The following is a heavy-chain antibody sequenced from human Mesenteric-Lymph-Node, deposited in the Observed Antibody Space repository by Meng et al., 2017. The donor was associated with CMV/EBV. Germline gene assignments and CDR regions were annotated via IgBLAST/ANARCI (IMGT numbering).Heavy chain of an antibody. J-gene: IGHJ3*02. Sequence: GESLKISCAASGFTFSSYAMHWVRQAPGKGLEWVAVISYDGSNKYYADSVKGRFTISRDNSKNTLYLQMNSLRAEDTAVYYCAREPHYCSSTSCYGMDAFDTWGQGTMVTVS. CDR1: GFTFSSYA. D-gene: IGHD2-2*01. CDR2: ISYDGSNK. CDR3: AREPHYCSSTSCYGMDAFDT. V-gene: IGHV3-30*04.